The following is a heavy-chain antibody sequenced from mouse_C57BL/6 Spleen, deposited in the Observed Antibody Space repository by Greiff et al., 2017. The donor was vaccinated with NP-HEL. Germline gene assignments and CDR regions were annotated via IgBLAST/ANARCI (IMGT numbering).Heavy chain of an antibody. J-gene: IGHJ3*01. V-gene: IGHV1-19*01. Sequence: VQLQQSGPVLVKPGASVKMSCKASGYTFTDYYMNWVKQSHGKSLEWIGVINPYNGGTSYNQKFKGKATLTVDKSSSTAYMELNSLTSEDSAVYYCAREEAQALFAYWGQGTLVTVSA. CDR2: INPYNGGT. CDR3: AREEAQALFAY. CDR1: GYTFTDYY. D-gene: IGHD3-2*02.